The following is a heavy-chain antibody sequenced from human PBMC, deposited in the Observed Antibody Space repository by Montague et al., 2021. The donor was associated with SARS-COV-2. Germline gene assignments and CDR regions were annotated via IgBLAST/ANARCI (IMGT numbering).Heavy chain of an antibody. J-gene: IGHJ3*02. CDR3: ARETMTADAFDI. CDR2: FYSVGST. Sequence: SETLFLTCTVSGASVGSSDWGWIRQSPGKGLEWIGYFYSVGSTDYNPSPKSRATTSRDTSKNQFSLKVRSVTAADTAVYYCARETMTADAFDIWGQGTMVTVSS. D-gene: IGHD1-14*01. V-gene: IGHV4-59*02. CDR1: GASVGSSD.